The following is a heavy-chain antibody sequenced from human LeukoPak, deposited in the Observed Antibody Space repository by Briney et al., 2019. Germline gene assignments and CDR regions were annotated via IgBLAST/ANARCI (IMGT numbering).Heavy chain of an antibody. Sequence: ASVKVSCKASGYTFTGYYMHWVRQAPGQGLEWMGWINPNSGGTNYAQKFQGRVTMTRDTSISTAYMELSRLRSDDTAVYYCARSRGPQNDFWSGYYDLYAFDIWGQGTMVTVSS. D-gene: IGHD3-3*01. V-gene: IGHV1-2*02. J-gene: IGHJ3*02. CDR1: GYTFTGYY. CDR3: ARSRGPQNDFWSGYYDLYAFDI. CDR2: INPNSGGT.